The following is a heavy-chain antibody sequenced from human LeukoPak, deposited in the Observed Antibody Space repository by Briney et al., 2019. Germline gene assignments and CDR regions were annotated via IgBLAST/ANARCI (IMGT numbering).Heavy chain of an antibody. J-gene: IGHJ6*02. V-gene: IGHV3-7*03. Sequence: GGSLRLSCTASGFTFSSHWMNWARQAPGKGLEWVASINHNGNVNYYVDSVKGRFTISRDNAKNSLYLQMSNLRAEDTAVYFCARGGGLDVWGQGATVTVSS. CDR2: INHNGNVN. CDR3: ARGGGLDV. D-gene: IGHD3-16*01. CDR1: GFTFSSHW.